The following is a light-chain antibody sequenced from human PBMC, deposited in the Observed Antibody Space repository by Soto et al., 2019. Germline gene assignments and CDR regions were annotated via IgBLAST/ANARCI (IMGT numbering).Light chain of an antibody. CDR3: CSYTRSGTLI. CDR1: SSDIGDYNY. CDR2: DVS. J-gene: IGLJ1*01. Sequence: QPALTNPASGYGAHRWWSTISREGTSSDIGDYNYVSWYQQHPGKVPKVIIYDVSNRPSGVSYRFSGTKSGNTASLTVSGLQAEDEADYYCCSYTRSGTLIFGTGTKVTVL. V-gene: IGLV2-14*01.